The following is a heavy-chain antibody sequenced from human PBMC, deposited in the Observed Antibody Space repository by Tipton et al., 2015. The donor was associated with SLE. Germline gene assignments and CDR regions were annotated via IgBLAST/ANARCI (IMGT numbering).Heavy chain of an antibody. J-gene: IGHJ6*02. CDR3: ARVSFPGFCMDV. D-gene: IGHD2-8*01. CDR2: TYTSGRT. Sequence: LRLSCTVSGGSISSGSYYWSWIRQPAGKGLEWNGRTYTSGRTNYNPTLKSRVTISVDTSKNQFSLKLSSVTAADTAVYYCARVSFPGFCMDVWGQGTTVTVSS. V-gene: IGHV4-61*02. CDR1: GGSISSGSYY.